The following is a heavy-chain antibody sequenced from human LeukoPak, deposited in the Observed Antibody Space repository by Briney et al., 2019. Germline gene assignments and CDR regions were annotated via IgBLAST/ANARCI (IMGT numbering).Heavy chain of an antibody. CDR3: VKGGWGDN. CDR1: GFNFSALA. Sequence: PGGSLSLSCEASGFNFSALAMTWVRQAPGKGLEWVSRISERGDRTYYADSVKGRFTVSRNNSRATLHLQMSSLNAADTAIYYCVKGGWGDNWGQGSLVAVSS. CDR2: ISERGDRT. D-gene: IGHD3-16*01. V-gene: IGHV3-23*01. J-gene: IGHJ4*02.